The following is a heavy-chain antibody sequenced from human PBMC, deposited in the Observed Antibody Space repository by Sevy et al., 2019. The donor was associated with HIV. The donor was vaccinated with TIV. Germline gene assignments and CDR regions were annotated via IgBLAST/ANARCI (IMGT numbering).Heavy chain of an antibody. V-gene: IGHV4-39*01. CDR3: ARGGYSYREIDY. CDR1: GGSISSSSYY. J-gene: IGHJ4*02. CDR2: IYCSGST. Sequence: SETLSLTCTVSGGSISSSSYYWGWIRQPPGKGLEWIGSIYCSGSTYYNPSLKSRVTISVDTSKNQFSLKLSSVTAADTAVYYCARGGYSYREIDYWGQGTLVTVSS. D-gene: IGHD5-18*01.